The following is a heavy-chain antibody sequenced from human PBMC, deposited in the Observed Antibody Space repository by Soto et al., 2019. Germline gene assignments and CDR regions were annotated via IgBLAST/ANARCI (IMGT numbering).Heavy chain of an antibody. V-gene: IGHV1-3*01. CDR2: INAGNGNT. Sequence: GASVKVSCKASGYTFASYAMHWVRQAPGQRLEWMGWINAGNGNTKYSQKFQGRVTITRDTSASTAYMELSSLRSEDTAVYYCARDGEVNYYYYMDVWGKGTTVTVSS. CDR1: GYTFASYA. CDR3: ARDGEVNYYYYMDV. D-gene: IGHD3-16*01. J-gene: IGHJ6*03.